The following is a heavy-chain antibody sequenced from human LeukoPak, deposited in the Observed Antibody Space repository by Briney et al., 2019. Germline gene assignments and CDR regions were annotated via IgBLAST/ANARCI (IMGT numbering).Heavy chain of an antibody. CDR1: RFSLSIYA. D-gene: IGHD3-3*01. J-gene: IGHJ4*02. V-gene: IGHV3-30-3*01. CDR2: ISYDGSNK. Sequence: GGSLRLSCTASRFSLSIYAVNWVRQAPGKGLEWVAVISYDGSNKYYADSVKGRFTISRDNSKNTLYLQMNSLRAEDTAVYYCAKDRKRITIFGVVIITPDYWGQGTLVTVSS. CDR3: AKDRKRITIFGVVIITPDY.